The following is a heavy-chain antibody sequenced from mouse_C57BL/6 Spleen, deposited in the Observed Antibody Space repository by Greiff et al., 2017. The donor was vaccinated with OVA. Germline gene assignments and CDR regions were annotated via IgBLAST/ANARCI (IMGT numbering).Heavy chain of an antibody. J-gene: IGHJ2*01. D-gene: IGHD3-2*02. CDR1: GYAFSSSW. Sequence: QVQLQQSGPELVKPGASVKISCKASGYAFSSSWMNWVKQRPGKGLEWIGRIYPGDGDTNYNGKFKGKATLTADKSSSTAYMQLSSLTSEDSAVYFCAKILDSSGLFDYWGQGTTLTVSS. CDR2: IYPGDGDT. CDR3: AKILDSSGLFDY. V-gene: IGHV1-82*01.